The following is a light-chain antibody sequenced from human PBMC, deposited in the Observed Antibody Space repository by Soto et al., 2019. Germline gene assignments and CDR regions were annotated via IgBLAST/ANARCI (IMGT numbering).Light chain of an antibody. Sequence: DIVMTQSPDSLAVSLGERATINCKSSPSVLYSSNNKNYLAWYQQKPGQPPKLLIYWASTRESGVPDRFSGSGSGTDFTLTISSLQAEDVAVYYCQQYYSTPLNFGGGTKVEIK. J-gene: IGKJ4*01. V-gene: IGKV4-1*01. CDR1: PSVLYSSNNKNY. CDR3: QQYYSTPLN. CDR2: WAS.